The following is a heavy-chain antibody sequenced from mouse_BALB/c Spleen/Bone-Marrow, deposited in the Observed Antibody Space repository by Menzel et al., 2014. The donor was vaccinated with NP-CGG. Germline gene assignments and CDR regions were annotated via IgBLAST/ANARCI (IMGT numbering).Heavy chain of an antibody. D-gene: IGHD2-3*01. CDR3: TRWGWSFDY. J-gene: IGHJ2*01. CDR2: ILPGSGSS. Sequence: VQLQQSEAELMKPGASVKISCKATGYTFSSYWIEWVKQRPGHGLEWIGEILPGSGSSNYNEKFKGKATITADTSSNTAYMQLSSLTSEDSAVYYCTRWGWSFDYWGQGTTLTVSS. V-gene: IGHV1-9*01. CDR1: GYTFSSYW.